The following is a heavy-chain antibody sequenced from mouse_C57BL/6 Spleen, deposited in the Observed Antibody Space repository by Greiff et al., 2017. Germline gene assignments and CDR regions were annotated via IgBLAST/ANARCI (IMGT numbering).Heavy chain of an antibody. J-gene: IGHJ3*01. V-gene: IGHV1-69*01. CDR2: IDPSDSYT. CDR1: GYTFTSYW. Sequence: QVQLQQPGAELVMPGASVKLSCKASGYTFTSYWMHWVKQRPGQGLEWIGEIDPSDSYTNYNQKFKGKSTWTVDKSSSTAYMQLSSLTSEDSAVYYCARENPGSTLFAYWGQGTLVTVSA. D-gene: IGHD1-1*01. CDR3: ARENPGSTLFAY.